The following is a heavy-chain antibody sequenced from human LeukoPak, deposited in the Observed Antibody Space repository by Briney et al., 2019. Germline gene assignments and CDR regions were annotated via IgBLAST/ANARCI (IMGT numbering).Heavy chain of an antibody. CDR3: TTDLGVSYYYDSSGLDY. D-gene: IGHD3-22*01. J-gene: IGHJ4*02. Sequence: GGSPRLSCAASGFTFSNAWMSWVRQAPGKGLEWVGRIKSKTDGGTTDYAAPVKGRFTISRDDSKNTLYLQMNSLKTEDTAVYYCTTDLGVSYYYDSSGLDYWGQGTLVTVSS. V-gene: IGHV3-15*01. CDR2: IKSKTDGGTT. CDR1: GFTFSNAW.